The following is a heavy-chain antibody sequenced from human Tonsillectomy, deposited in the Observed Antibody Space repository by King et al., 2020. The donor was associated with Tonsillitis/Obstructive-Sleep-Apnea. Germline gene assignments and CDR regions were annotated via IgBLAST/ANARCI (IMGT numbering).Heavy chain of an antibody. D-gene: IGHD3-3*01. Sequence: VTLKESGPVLVKPTETLTLTCTVSGFSLSNARMGVSWIRQPPGKALEWLAHIFSKDEKSYSTSLQSRLTISKDTSKSQVVLTMTNMDPVDTATYYCARIYDLLTPDYYYYYMDVWGKGTTVTVSS. CDR3: ARIYDLLTPDYYYYYMDV. CDR2: IFSKDEK. J-gene: IGHJ6*03. V-gene: IGHV2-26*01. CDR1: GFSLSNARMG.